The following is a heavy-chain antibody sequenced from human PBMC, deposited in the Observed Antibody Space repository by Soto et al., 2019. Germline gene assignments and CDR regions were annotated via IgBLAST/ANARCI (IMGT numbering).Heavy chain of an antibody. D-gene: IGHD6-19*01. V-gene: IGHV4-59*13. CDR2: VYHTGST. CDR3: ARRLFGSGWTLDS. CDR1: GASITTYY. Sequence: QLRESGPGLVKPSETLSLTCDVSGASITTYYWSWIRQAPAKGLEWIGNVYHTGSTDYNSSLRSRVTISVDTSKNQFSLNMNSVTAADTAVYYCARRLFGSGWTLDSWGQGALVTVSS. J-gene: IGHJ4*02.